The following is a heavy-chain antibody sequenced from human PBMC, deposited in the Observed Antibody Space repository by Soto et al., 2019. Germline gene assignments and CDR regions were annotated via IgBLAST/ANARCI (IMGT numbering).Heavy chain of an antibody. Sequence: SETLSLTCTVSGGSISSYYWSWIRQPPGKGLEWIGYMYNTGSTIYSPSLKSRVTISVDTSKNQFSLKLNSVTAADTAVYYCARDLWGYCGADCYPLDVWGQGTTVT. CDR2: MYNTGST. D-gene: IGHD2-21*02. CDR3: ARDLWGYCGADCYPLDV. V-gene: IGHV4-59*01. J-gene: IGHJ6*02. CDR1: GGSISSYY.